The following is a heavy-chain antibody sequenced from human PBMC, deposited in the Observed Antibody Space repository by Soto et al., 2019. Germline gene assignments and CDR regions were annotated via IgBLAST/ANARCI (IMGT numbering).Heavy chain of an antibody. J-gene: IGHJ3*01. CDR1: GGSISSYY. V-gene: IGHV4-59*08. CDR2: IYYSGST. CDR3: ARPTKGGAYDL. Sequence: QVQLQESGPGLVKVSETLSLTCIVSGGSISSYYWSWIRQPPGKGLEWIGYIYYSGSTDYNPSLKSRVTRSVDTSKNQFSLRLSSVTAADTAVYYCARPTKGGAYDLWGQGTMVTVSS.